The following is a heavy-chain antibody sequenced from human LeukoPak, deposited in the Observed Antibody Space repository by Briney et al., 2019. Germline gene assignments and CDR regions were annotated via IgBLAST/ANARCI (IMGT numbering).Heavy chain of an antibody. J-gene: IGHJ3*02. Sequence: GGSLRLSCAASGFTFSSYSMNWVRQAPGKGLEWVSSISTSSSYIYYADSLKGRITISRHNAKNSLYLQMNSLRAEDAAVYYCARDQNSRGAFDIWGQGTMVTVSS. D-gene: IGHD6-25*01. V-gene: IGHV3-21*01. CDR2: ISTSSSYI. CDR1: GFTFSSYS. CDR3: ARDQNSRGAFDI.